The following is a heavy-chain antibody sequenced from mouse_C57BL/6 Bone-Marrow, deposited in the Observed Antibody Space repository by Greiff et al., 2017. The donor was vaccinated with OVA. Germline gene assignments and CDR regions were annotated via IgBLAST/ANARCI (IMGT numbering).Heavy chain of an antibody. CDR3: AMRGFYYDYDLWFAY. D-gene: IGHD2-4*01. J-gene: IGHJ3*01. Sequence: QVQLQQPGAELVKPGASVKLSCKASGYTFTSYWMQWVKQRPGQGLEWIGEIDPSDSYTNYNQKFKGKATLTVDTSSSTAYMQLSSLTSEDSAVYYCAMRGFYYDYDLWFAYWGQGTLVTVSA. CDR1: GYTFTSYW. V-gene: IGHV1-50*01. CDR2: IDPSDSYT.